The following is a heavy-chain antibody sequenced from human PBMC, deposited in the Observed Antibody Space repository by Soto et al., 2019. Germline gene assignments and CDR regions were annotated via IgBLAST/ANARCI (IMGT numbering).Heavy chain of an antibody. J-gene: IGHJ4*02. CDR1: GGSISSGDYY. D-gene: IGHD3-22*01. V-gene: IGHV4-30-4*01. CDR2: IYYSGST. Sequence: SETLSLTCTVSGGSISSGDYYWSWFRQPPGKGLEWIGYIYYSGSTYYNPSLKSRVTISVDTSKNQFSLKLSSVTAADTAVYYCARGVSSGYYSDYWGQGTLVTVSS. CDR3: ARGVSSGYYSDY.